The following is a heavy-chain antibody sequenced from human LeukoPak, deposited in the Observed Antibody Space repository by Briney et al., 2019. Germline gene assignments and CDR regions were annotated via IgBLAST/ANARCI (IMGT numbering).Heavy chain of an antibody. CDR1: GGSISSGSYF. CDR2: IYTSGST. D-gene: IGHD1-26*01. Sequence: SQTLSLTCTVSGGSISSGSYFWSWIRQPAGKGLEWIGRIYTSGSTNYNPSLKSRVTISVDTSKNQFSLKLSSVTAADTAVYYCARDPGATPQYYFDYWGQGTLVTVSS. V-gene: IGHV4-61*02. J-gene: IGHJ4*02. CDR3: ARDPGATPQYYFDY.